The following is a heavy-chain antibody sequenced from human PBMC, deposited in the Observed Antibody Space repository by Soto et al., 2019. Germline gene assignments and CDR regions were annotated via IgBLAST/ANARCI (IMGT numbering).Heavy chain of an antibody. J-gene: IGHJ6*02. CDR3: ARIRLIWGGYYYGMDV. Sequence: QVTLKESGPVLVKPTETLTLTCTVSGFSLSNARMGVSWIRQPPETALEWLAHIFSNDEKSYSTSLKSRLTISKDTSKSQVVLTMTNTDPVDTATYYCARIRLIWGGYYYGMDVWGRGTTVTVSS. V-gene: IGHV2-26*01. D-gene: IGHD3-16*01. CDR2: IFSNDEK. CDR1: GFSLSNARMG.